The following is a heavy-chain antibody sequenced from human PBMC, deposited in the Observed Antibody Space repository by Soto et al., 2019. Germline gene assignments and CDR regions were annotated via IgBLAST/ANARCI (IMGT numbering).Heavy chain of an antibody. CDR2: IYWDDDK. CDR1: GFSLSTTGVG. J-gene: IGHJ4*02. Sequence: QITLKESGPTLVKPTQTLTLTCTFSGFSLSTTGVGVGWIRPPPGKALEWLALIYWDDDKRYSPSLKSRLTITKDTSKNQVVLTMTNMDPLDTATYYCAHSDYIRPLDSWGQGTLVTVSS. V-gene: IGHV2-5*02. D-gene: IGHD4-17*01. CDR3: AHSDYIRPLDS.